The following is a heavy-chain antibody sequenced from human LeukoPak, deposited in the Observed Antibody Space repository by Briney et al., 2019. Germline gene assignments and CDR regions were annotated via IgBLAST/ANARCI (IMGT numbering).Heavy chain of an antibody. CDR3: AKDAYSTPEARFDY. CDR2: ISYDGSNK. CDR1: GFTFSSYA. Sequence: GRSLRLSCAASGFTFSSYAMHWVRQAPGKGLEWVAVISYDGSNKYYADSVKGRFTISRDNSKNTLYLQMNSLRAEDTAVYYCAKDAYSTPEARFDYWGQGTLVTVSS. V-gene: IGHV3-30-3*01. D-gene: IGHD6-13*01. J-gene: IGHJ4*02.